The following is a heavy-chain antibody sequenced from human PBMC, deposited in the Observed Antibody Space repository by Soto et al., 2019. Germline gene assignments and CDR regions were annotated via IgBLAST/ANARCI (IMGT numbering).Heavy chain of an antibody. J-gene: IGHJ4*02. CDR3: ARGITLPTPLDY. CDR1: GYTFTSYA. D-gene: IGHD1-20*01. Sequence: QVQLVQSGAEEKKPGASVKVSCKASGYTFTSYAMHWVRQAPGQRLEWMGWINAGNGNTKYSQKFQGRVTITRDTSASRAYMELSSLRSEDTAVYYCARGITLPTPLDYWGQGTLVTVSS. CDR2: INAGNGNT. V-gene: IGHV1-3*05.